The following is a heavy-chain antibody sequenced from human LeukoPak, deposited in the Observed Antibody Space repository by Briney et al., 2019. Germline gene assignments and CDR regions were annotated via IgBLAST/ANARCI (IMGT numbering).Heavy chain of an antibody. J-gene: IGHJ4*02. CDR3: ARYLGGHYTTGWTLDF. CDR1: GYTFTDYH. CDR2: INPNDGGS. Sequence: ASLKVSCKASGYTFTDYHIHWVRQAPGQGLEWMGWINPNDGGSNYAQKFQGRVTITRDTSISTVYMELDRLISDDTAVYYCARYLGGHYTTGWTLDFWGQGTLVTVSS. D-gene: IGHD6-19*01. V-gene: IGHV1-2*02.